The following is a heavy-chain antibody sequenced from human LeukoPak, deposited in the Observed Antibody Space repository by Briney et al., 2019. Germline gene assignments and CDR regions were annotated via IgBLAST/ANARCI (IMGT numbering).Heavy chain of an antibody. V-gene: IGHV4-59*01. D-gene: IGHD3-22*01. CDR2: IYYSGST. Sequence: PSETLSLTCTVSGGSISSCYWSWIRQPPGKGLEWIGYIYYSGSTNYNPSLKSRVTISVDTSKNQFSLKLSSVTAADTAVYYCARGPLPDYYDSSGSLDYWGQGTLVTVSS. CDR3: ARGPLPDYYDSSGSLDY. CDR1: GGSISSCY. J-gene: IGHJ4*02.